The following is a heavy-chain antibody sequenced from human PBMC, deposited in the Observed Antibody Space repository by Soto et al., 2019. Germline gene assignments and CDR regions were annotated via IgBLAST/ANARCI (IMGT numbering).Heavy chain of an antibody. CDR2: INPSGGST. V-gene: IGHV1-46*01. CDR3: ATLTVVTGGFDY. Sequence: ASVKVSCKASGYTFTSYYMHWVRQAPGQGLEWMGIINPSGGSTSYAQKFQGRVTMTRDTSTSTVYMELSSLRSEDTAVYYCATLTVVTGGFDYWGQGTLVTVSS. CDR1: GYTFTSYY. D-gene: IGHD2-15*01. J-gene: IGHJ4*02.